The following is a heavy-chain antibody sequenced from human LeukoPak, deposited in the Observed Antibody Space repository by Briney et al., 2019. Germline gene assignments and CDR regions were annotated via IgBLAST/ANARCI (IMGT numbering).Heavy chain of an antibody. D-gene: IGHD2-2*01. CDR3: ASTNCSSSNCFGANWFDP. CDR1: GGAIRSGDYY. CDR2: ISYSGNT. V-gene: IGHV4-30-4*08. J-gene: IGHJ5*02. Sequence: SQTLSLTCTVSGGAIRSGDYYWSWIRRPPGGGLEWIGYISYSGNTYYNPSLKSRVTISLDTSKSQFSLKLSSVTAEDTAVYFCASTNCSSSNCFGANWFDPWGQGTLVTVSS.